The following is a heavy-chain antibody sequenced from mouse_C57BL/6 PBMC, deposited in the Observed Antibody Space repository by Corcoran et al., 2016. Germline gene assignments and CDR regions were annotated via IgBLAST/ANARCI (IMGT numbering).Heavy chain of an antibody. D-gene: IGHD1-1*01. CDR1: GYTFTGYW. V-gene: IGHV1-9*01. J-gene: IGHJ1*03. CDR2: ILPGSGST. CDR3: ARRYGSSYNWYFDV. Sequence: QVQLQQSGAELMKPGASVKLSCKATGYTFTGYWIGWVRQRPGHGLEWIGEILPGSGSTNYNEKFKGKATFTADTSSNTAYMQLSSLTTEDSAIYYCARRYGSSYNWYFDVWGTGTTVTVSS.